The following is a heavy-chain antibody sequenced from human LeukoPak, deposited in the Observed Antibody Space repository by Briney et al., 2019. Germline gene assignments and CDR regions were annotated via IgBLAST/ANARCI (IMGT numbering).Heavy chain of an antibody. V-gene: IGHV1-69*13. D-gene: IGHD3-22*01. Sequence: SVKVSCKASGGTFSSYAISWVRQAPGQGLEWMGGIIPIFGTANYAQKFQGRVTITADESTSTAYMELSSLRSEDTAVYYCATERYYYDSSGRAFDIWGQGTMVTVSS. CDR3: ATERYYYDSSGRAFDI. CDR2: IIPIFGTA. J-gene: IGHJ3*02. CDR1: GGTFSSYA.